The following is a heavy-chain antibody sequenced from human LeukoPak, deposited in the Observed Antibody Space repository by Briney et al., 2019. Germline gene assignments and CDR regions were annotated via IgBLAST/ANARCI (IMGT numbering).Heavy chain of an antibody. CDR1: GFTLNRYA. V-gene: IGHV3-30*01. CDR3: ARARFDS. J-gene: IGHJ5*01. Sequence: GGSLRLSCAASGFTLNRYAMHWLRQAPGKGPEWVAFVSFGGDLTFYADSVKGRFTVSRDNSENTVSLQMNSLRAEDTAVYFCARARFDSWGQGTLVTVSS. CDR2: VSFGGDLT.